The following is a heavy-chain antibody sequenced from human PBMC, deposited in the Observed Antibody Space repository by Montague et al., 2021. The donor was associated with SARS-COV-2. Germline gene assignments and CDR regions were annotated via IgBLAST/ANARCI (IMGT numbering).Heavy chain of an antibody. CDR2: IYYRGST. Sequence: SETLSLTCTVSGGSISSSSYYRAWIRQPPGKGLEWIGSIYYRGSTYYNPSLKSRVFISVDTSKNQLSLTLTSVTAADTAVYYCATQEDPSGWIPGPFDFWGQGTLLSASS. J-gene: IGHJ4*02. CDR1: GGSISSSSYY. D-gene: IGHD6-19*01. V-gene: IGHV4-39*01. CDR3: ATQEDPSGWIPGPFDF.